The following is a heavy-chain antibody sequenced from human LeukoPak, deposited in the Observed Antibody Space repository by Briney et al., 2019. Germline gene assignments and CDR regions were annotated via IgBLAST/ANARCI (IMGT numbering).Heavy chain of an antibody. CDR3: AKGVRSGTYYNCFDP. J-gene: IGHJ5*02. Sequence: GGSLRLSCVASGFTLDDYALHWVRQAPGKGLEWVSLISGDGDNTYYADSVKGRFTISRDNSKNSLYLQMSSLRAEDTALYYCAKGVRSGTYYNCFDPWGQGTLVTVSS. V-gene: IGHV3-43*02. CDR1: GFTLDDYA. CDR2: ISGDGDNT. D-gene: IGHD1-26*01.